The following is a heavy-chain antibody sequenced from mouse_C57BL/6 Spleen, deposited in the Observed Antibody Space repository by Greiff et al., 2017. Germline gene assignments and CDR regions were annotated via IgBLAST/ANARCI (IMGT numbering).Heavy chain of an antibody. V-gene: IGHV1-85*01. CDR1: GYTFTSYD. D-gene: IGHD1-1*01. J-gene: IGHJ4*01. CDR2: IYPRDGST. Sequence: LQQSGPELVKPGASVKLSCKASGYTFTSYDINWVKQRPGQGLEWIGWIYPRDGSTKYNEKFKGKATLTVDTSSSTAYMELHSLTSEDSAVYFCARGAVYYYGSSYDAMDYWGQGTSVTVSS. CDR3: ARGAVYYYGSSYDAMDY.